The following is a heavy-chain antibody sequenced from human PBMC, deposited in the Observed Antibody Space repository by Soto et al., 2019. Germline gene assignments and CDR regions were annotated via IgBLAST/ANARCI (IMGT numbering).Heavy chain of an antibody. CDR1: GGSISSYY. D-gene: IGHD3-10*01. J-gene: IGHJ5*02. CDR3: ARVSYGSGSYYNTLWFDP. V-gene: IGHV4-59*01. CDR2: IYYSGST. Sequence: QVQLQESGPGLVKPSETLSLTCTVSGGSISSYYWSWIRQPPGKGLEWIGYIYYSGSTNYNPSLKSRVTISVDTSKNQFSLKLSSVTAADTAVYYCARVSYGSGSYYNTLWFDPWGQGTLVTVSS.